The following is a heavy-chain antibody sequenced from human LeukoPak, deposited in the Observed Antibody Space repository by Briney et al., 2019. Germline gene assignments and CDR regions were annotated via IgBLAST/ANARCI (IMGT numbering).Heavy chain of an antibody. CDR2: ISGSGGST. V-gene: IGHV3-23*01. D-gene: IGHD2-2*01. Sequence: GGSLRLSCAASGFSFSSYAMSWVRQAPGKGLEWVSAISGSGGSTYYADSVKGRFTISRDNSKNTLYLQMNSLRAEDTAVYYCAKDHHEGAIVVVPAAIGPDYWGQGTLVTVSS. CDR1: GFSFSSYA. J-gene: IGHJ4*02. CDR3: AKDHHEGAIVVVPAAIGPDY.